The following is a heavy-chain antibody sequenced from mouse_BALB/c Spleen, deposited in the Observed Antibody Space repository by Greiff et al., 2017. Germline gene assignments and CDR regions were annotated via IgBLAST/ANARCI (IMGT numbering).Heavy chain of an antibody. CDR1: GYTFTSYN. CDR3: ARGGYDEDY. CDR2: IYPGNGDT. J-gene: IGHJ2*01. Sequence: LQQPGAELVKPGASVKMSCKASGYTFTSYNMHWVKQTPGQGLEWIGAIYPGNGDTSYNQKFKGKATLTADKSSSTAYMQLSSLTSEDSAVYYCARGGYDEDYWGQGTTLTVSS. V-gene: IGHV1-12*01. D-gene: IGHD2-14*01.